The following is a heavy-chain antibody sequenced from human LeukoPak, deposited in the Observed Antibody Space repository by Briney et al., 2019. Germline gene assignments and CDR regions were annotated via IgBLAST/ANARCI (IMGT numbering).Heavy chain of an antibody. Sequence: ASVKVSCKASGYTFTGYYMHWVRQAPGQGLEGMGWINPNSGGTNYAQKFQGRVTMTRDTSISTAYMELSRLRSDDTAVYYCARVRLYYYGSGSYSPFDYWGQGTLVTVSS. D-gene: IGHD3-10*01. CDR3: ARVRLYYYGSGSYSPFDY. CDR1: GYTFTGYY. J-gene: IGHJ4*02. V-gene: IGHV1-2*02. CDR2: INPNSGGT.